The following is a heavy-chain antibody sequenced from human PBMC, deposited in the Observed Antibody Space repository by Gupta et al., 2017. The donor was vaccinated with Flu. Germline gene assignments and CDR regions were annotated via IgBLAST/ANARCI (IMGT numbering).Heavy chain of an antibody. D-gene: IGHD4-17*01. Sequence: GRIGYADSVKGRFTISRDNAKNSLYLQMNSLRADDTALYFWVKYISPGGADVWVQGTTVTVSS. CDR3: VKYISPGGADV. CDR2: GRI. V-gene: IGHV3-9*01. J-gene: IGHJ6*02.